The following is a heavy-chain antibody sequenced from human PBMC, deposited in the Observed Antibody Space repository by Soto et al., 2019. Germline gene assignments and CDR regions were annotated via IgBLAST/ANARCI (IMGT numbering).Heavy chain of an antibody. CDR3: LSDTSYHDMSDYYQFDY. V-gene: IGHV3-30*03. J-gene: IGHJ4*02. CDR1: GFTFSSYG. D-gene: IGHD3-22*01. Sequence: QVQLVESGGGVVQPGRSLRLSCAVSGFTFSSYGMHWVRQAPGKGLEWVAHISYDGSNEHYVDSVKGRFTISRDNSKNTLYLQMNSLRDEDTAVYGCLSDTSYHDMSDYYQFDYWGQGTPVTVSS. CDR2: ISYDGSNE.